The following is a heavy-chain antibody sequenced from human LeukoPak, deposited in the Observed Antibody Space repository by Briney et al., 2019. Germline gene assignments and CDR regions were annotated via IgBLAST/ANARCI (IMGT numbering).Heavy chain of an antibody. J-gene: IGHJ3*01. Sequence: GGSLRLSCAASGFTFSSYWMSWVRQAPGKGLEWVANIKQDGSEKYYVDSVKGRFTISRDNAKNSLYLQMNSLRAEDTAVYYCARAQWLADDAFNLWGQGTMVTVSS. CDR3: ARAQWLADDAFNL. CDR2: IKQDGSEK. CDR1: GFTFSSYW. D-gene: IGHD6-19*01. V-gene: IGHV3-7*01.